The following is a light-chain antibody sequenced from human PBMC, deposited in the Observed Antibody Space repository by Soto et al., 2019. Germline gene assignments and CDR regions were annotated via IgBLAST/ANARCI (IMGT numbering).Light chain of an antibody. CDR1: SSDVGAYNY. CDR2: EVT. Sequence: QSALTQPASVTGSPGQSITISCTGSSSDVGAYNYVSWYQQHPGKAPRLMIYEVTNRPSGVSNRFSGSKSGNTASLTISGLRAEEEADYYCSSYTSGSTLVVFGGGTKLTVL. CDR3: SSYTSGSTLVV. V-gene: IGLV2-14*01. J-gene: IGLJ2*01.